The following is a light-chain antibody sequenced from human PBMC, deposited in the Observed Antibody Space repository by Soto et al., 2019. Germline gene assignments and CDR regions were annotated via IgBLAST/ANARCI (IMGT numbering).Light chain of an antibody. Sequence: EIVMTQSPATLSVSPGERATLSCRASQSVSSNLAWYQQKPGQAPRLLIYGASTRATGIPARFSGSGSGTAVTLPIRSLPSEDFAVYYCQQYNNWPPMAFGQGTKVEIK. CDR3: QQYNNWPPMA. CDR1: QSVSSN. J-gene: IGKJ1*01. CDR2: GAS. V-gene: IGKV3-15*01.